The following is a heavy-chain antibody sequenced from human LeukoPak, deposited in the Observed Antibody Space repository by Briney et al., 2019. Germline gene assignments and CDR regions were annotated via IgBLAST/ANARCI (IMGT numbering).Heavy chain of an antibody. J-gene: IGHJ4*02. D-gene: IGHD1-1*01. CDR2: IYHSGST. V-gene: IGHV4-34*01. CDR3: ARAKTGTTWD. CDR1: GGSFSGYY. Sequence: SETLSLTCAVYGGSFSGYYWSWLRQPPGKGLEWIGEIYHSGSTNYNPSLKSRVTISVDKSKNQFSLKLSSVTAADTAVYYCARAKTGTTWDWGQGTLVTVSS.